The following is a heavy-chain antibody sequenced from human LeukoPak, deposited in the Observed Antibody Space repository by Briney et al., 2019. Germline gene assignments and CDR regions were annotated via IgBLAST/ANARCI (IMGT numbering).Heavy chain of an antibody. CDR2: ISGSGGST. CDR1: GFSFNNYA. CDR3: AKDRVGPGQLEPGWGFDP. Sequence: GGSLRLSCAAAGFSFNNYAMSWVRQAPGKGLEWVSGISGSGGSTNYADSVKGRFTISRDNSKNTLYLQMNSLRAEDTAVYYCAKDRVGPGQLEPGWGFDPWSQGTLVTVSS. J-gene: IGHJ5*02. D-gene: IGHD1-1*01. V-gene: IGHV3-23*01.